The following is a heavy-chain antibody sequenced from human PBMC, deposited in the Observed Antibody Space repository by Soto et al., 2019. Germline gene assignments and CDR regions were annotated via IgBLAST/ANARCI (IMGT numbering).Heavy chain of an antibody. CDR2: IYPGDSDT. D-gene: IGHD2-15*01. CDR1: GYSFTSYW. V-gene: IGHV5-51*01. J-gene: IGHJ6*02. CDR3: ARSVVAATPPPYYYYGMDV. Sequence: GESLKISCKGSGYSFTSYWIGWVRQMAGKGLEWMGIIYPGDSDTRYSPSFQGQVTLSADKSISTAYLQWSSLKASDTAMYYCARSVVAATPPPYYYYGMDVWGQGTTVTVSS.